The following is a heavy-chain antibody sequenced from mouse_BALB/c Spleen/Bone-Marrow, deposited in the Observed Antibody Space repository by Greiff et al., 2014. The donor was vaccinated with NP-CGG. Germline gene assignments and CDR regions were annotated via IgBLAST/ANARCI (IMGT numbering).Heavy chain of an antibody. J-gene: IGHJ2*01. V-gene: IGHV1S81*02. Sequence: VQLQQSGAELVKPGASVKLSCKASGYTFTSYYIYWVKQRPGQGPEWIGEINPTNGYNNFIEKFKNRATLTVDKSSSTANIQLSSLTSEDSAVYYCTKGRKWDFDYWGQGTTLTVSS. CDR1: GYTFTSYY. CDR2: INPTNGYN. CDR3: TKGRKWDFDY. D-gene: IGHD1-3*01.